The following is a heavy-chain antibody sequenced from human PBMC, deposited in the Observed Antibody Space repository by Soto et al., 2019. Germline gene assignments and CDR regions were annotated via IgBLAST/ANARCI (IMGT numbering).Heavy chain of an antibody. D-gene: IGHD3-10*01. CDR3: AKDTGADY. J-gene: IGHJ4*02. V-gene: IGHV3-30*18. CDR1: GFIFSIYG. CDR2: ISYDGSDQ. Sequence: QVQLVESGGGVVQPGTSLRLSCEASGFIFSIYGMYWVRQAPGKGLEWVARISYDGSDQFYGDSVKGRFTISRDNSKNTLYLQMNSRRSEDTAVYYCAKDTGADYWGQGAVVTVSA.